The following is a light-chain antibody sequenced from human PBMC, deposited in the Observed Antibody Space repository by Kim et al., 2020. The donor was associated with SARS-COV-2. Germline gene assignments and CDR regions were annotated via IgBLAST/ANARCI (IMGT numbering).Light chain of an antibody. CDR3: QQRSNWRLT. CDR2: DAS. V-gene: IGKV3-11*01. Sequence: EMVLTQSPGTLSLSPGERATLSCRASQSVSRYLAWYQQKPGQAPRLLIYDASNRATGIPARFSGSGSGTDFTLTISSLEPEDFAVYYCQQRSNWRLTFGGGTRVEIK. J-gene: IGKJ4*01. CDR1: QSVSRY.